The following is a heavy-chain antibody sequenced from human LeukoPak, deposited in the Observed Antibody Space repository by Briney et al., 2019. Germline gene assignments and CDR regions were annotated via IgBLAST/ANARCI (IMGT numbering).Heavy chain of an antibody. Sequence: HPGGSLRLSCAASGFTVSSNYMSWVRQAPGKGLEWVSVIYSGGSTYYADSVKGRFTISRDNSKNTLYLQMNSLRAEDTAVYYCARDRRYSSGWYGGFDYWGQGTLVTVSS. J-gene: IGHJ4*02. D-gene: IGHD6-19*01. CDR2: IYSGGST. V-gene: IGHV3-66*02. CDR3: ARDRRYSSGWYGGFDY. CDR1: GFTVSSNY.